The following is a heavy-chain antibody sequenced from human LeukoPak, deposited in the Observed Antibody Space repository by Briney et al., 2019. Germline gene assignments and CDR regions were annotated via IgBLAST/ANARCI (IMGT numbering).Heavy chain of an antibody. Sequence: ASVKVSCKASGYTFTGYYMHWVRRAPGQGLEWMGWINLNSGGTNYAQKFQGRVTMTRDTSISTAYMELSRLRSDDTAVYYCARDATYSSGWYIDPWGQGTLVTVSS. CDR3: ARDATYSSGWYIDP. J-gene: IGHJ5*02. CDR2: INLNSGGT. CDR1: GYTFTGYY. V-gene: IGHV1-2*02. D-gene: IGHD6-19*01.